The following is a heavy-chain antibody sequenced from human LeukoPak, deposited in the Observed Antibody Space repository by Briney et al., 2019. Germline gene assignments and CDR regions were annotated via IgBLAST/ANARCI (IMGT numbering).Heavy chain of an antibody. V-gene: IGHV4-39*07. CDR2: IYYSGST. Sequence: SETLSLTCTVSGGSISSSSYYWGWIRQPPGKGREWIGSIYYSGSTYYNPSLKSRVTISVDTSKNQFSLKLSSVTAADTAVYYCARETSQKGAPYMYVWGKGTTVTISS. D-gene: IGHD3-16*01. J-gene: IGHJ6*03. CDR3: ARETSQKGAPYMYV. CDR1: GGSISSSSYY.